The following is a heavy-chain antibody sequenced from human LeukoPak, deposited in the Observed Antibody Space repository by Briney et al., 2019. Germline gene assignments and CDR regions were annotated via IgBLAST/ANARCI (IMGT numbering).Heavy chain of an antibody. J-gene: IGHJ4*02. V-gene: IGHV4-4*07. CDR2: MYSTGSN. CDR1: GGSISGYF. Sequence: PSETLSLTCTVSGGSISGYFWTWIRQPAGKGLEWIGRMYSTGSNNYNPSLKSRVTMSLDTSKNHFSLNLTSVTAADTAVYYCAREPTSGREPTSGRPLDYWGQGTLVTVFS. D-gene: IGHD5-12*01. CDR3: AREPTSGREPTSGRPLDY.